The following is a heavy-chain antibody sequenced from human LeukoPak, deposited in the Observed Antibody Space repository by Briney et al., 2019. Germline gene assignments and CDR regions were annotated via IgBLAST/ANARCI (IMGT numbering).Heavy chain of an antibody. J-gene: IGHJ5*02. CDR1: GGSISSSNW. D-gene: IGHD3-10*01. CDR3: ARDRWFGELWDGNWCDP. V-gene: IGHV4-4*02. CDR2: IYHSGST. Sequence: SGTLSLTCAVSGGSISSSNWWSWVRQPPGKGLEWIGEIYHSGSTNYNPSLKSRVTISVDKSKNQFSLKLSSVTAADTAVYYCARDRWFGELWDGNWCDPWGQGTLVTVSS.